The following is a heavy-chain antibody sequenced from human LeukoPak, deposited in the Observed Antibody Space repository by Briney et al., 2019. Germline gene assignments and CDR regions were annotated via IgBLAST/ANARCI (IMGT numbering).Heavy chain of an antibody. CDR3: AKDYGGTNWFDP. J-gene: IGHJ5*02. Sequence: GRSLRLSCAASGFTFSSYGMHWVRQAPGKGLEWVASYDGSSKYYADSVKGRFTISRDNSKNTLYLQMNSLRAEDTAVYYCAKDYGGTNWFDPWGQGTLVTVSS. CDR2: YDGSSK. V-gene: IGHV3-30*18. CDR1: GFTFSSYG. D-gene: IGHD4-23*01.